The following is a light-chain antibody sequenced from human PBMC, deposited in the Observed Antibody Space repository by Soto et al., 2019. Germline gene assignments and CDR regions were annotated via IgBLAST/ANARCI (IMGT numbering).Light chain of an antibody. J-gene: IGLJ1*01. Sequence: QAVVTQEPSLTVSPGGTVTRTCGSSTGAVTNGHYPYWFQQKPGRAPRTLIYDTTNRHSWTPARFSGSLLGGKAALTLSGAQPEDEAEYYCLLSYNGPYVFGTGTKVTVL. CDR1: TGAVTNGHY. CDR3: LLSYNGPYV. CDR2: DTT. V-gene: IGLV7-46*01.